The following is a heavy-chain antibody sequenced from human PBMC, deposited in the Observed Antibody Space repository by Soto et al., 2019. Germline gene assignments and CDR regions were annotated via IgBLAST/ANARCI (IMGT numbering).Heavy chain of an antibody. V-gene: IGHV3-21*06. D-gene: IGHD3-10*01. CDR3: ARSPGGSGKLWNYYGMDV. Sequence: EVQLVESGGGLVKPGGSLRLSCAASGFTFSSYSMNWVRQAPGKGLEWVSSISSGSSYIYYADSVKGRFTISRDNAKNSLYLQMNSLRAEDTAVYYCARSPGGSGKLWNYYGMDVWGQGTTVTVSS. CDR2: ISSGSSYI. J-gene: IGHJ6*02. CDR1: GFTFSSYS.